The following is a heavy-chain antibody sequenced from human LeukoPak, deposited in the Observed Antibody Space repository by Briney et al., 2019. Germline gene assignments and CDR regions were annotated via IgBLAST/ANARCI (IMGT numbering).Heavy chain of an antibody. D-gene: IGHD2-21*02. CDR1: GFTFSSNG. CDR3: ARDPRSKGGDWGDFDY. V-gene: IGHV3-7*01. CDR2: IKEDGSEG. Sequence: PGGSLRLSCAASGFTFSSNGMHWVRQAPGKGLEWVANIKEDGSEGYYVDSVKGRFTISRDNAKSSLNLQMTSLRAEDTAVYYCARDPRSKGGDWGDFDYWGQGTLVTVSS. J-gene: IGHJ4*02.